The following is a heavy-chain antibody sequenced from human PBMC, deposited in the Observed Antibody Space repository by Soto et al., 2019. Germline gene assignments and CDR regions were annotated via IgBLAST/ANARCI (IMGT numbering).Heavy chain of an antibody. CDR3: AKGRGSRPRSGMDG. J-gene: IGHJ6*02. CDR2: VSGSGDST. Sequence: EVQLLESGGGLVQPGGSLRLSCAASGFTFSSYAMSWVRQAPGKGLEWVSAVSGSGDSTYYADSVKGRFTISRDNSKNTLYLQRNSLRAEDTDVYYCAKGRGSRPRSGMDGWGQGTTVTVSS. V-gene: IGHV3-23*01. D-gene: IGHD2-15*01. CDR1: GFTFSSYA.